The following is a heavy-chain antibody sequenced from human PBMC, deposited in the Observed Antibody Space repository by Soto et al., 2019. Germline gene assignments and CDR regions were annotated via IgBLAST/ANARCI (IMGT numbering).Heavy chain of an antibody. D-gene: IGHD3-9*01. CDR2: ISSSGSTI. CDR1: GFTFSDYY. CDR3: GTVLRYFDWFPNFDY. J-gene: IGHJ4*02. Sequence: GGSLRLSCAASGFTFSDYYMSWIRQAPGKGLEWVSYISSSGSTIYYADSVKGRFTISRDNAKNSLYLQMNSLRAEDTAVYYCGTVLRYFDWFPNFDYWGQGTLVTVSS. V-gene: IGHV3-11*01.